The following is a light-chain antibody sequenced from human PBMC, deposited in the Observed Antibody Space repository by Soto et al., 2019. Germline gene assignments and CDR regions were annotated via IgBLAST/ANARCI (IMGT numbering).Light chain of an antibody. CDR1: QSFSSSY. Sequence: EIVLTQSPGSLSLSPGERATLSCRASQSFSSSYLAWYQQKPGQAPRLLIYAASGRANGIPDRFSGSGSGTDFTLTISRLEHEDFAVYYCQQLKTFGQGTKVEIK. V-gene: IGKV3-20*01. CDR3: QQLKT. J-gene: IGKJ1*01. CDR2: AAS.